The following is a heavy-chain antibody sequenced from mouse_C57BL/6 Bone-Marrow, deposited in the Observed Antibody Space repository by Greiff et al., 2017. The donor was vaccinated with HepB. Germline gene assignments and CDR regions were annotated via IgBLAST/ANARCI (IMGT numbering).Heavy chain of an antibody. CDR1: GFTFSSYG. CDR2: ISSGGSYT. CDR3: ARKGGCFDY. Sequence: EVKLVESGGDLVKPGGSLKLSCAASGFTFSSYGMSWVRQTPDKRLEWVATISSGGSYTNYPDSVKGRVTISRDNAKKTLYLQMSSLKSEDTAMYYCARKGGCFDYWGQGTTLTVSS. V-gene: IGHV5-6*01. J-gene: IGHJ2*01.